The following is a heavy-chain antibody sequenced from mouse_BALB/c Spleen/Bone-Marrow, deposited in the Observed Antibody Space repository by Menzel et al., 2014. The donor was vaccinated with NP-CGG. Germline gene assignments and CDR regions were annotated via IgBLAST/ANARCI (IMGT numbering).Heavy chain of an antibody. V-gene: IGHV1-7*01. CDR2: INPSTDYT. CDR3: ARRAFGGSSGFAS. CDR1: GYTSTSYW. D-gene: IGHD1-1*02. Sequence: QARLKESGAEMAEPGASLKMSCKASGYTSTSYWLHWVKQRPEQGLEWTGYINPSTDYTEHNQKFKENAKFNAANSHSTTFRQESSLTAEDSAVYYCARRAFGGSSGFASWGQGTLVTVSA. J-gene: IGHJ3*01.